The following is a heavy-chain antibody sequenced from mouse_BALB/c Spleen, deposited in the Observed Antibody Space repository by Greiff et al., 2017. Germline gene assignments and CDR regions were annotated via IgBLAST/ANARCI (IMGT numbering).Heavy chain of an antibody. CDR3: ARRGEVRRDYAMDY. Sequence: QVQLQQSGAELMKPGASVKISCKATGYTFSSYWIEWVKQRPGHGLEWIGEILPGSGSTNYNEKFKGKATFTADTSSNTAYMQLSSLTSEDSAVYYCARRGEVRRDYAMDYWGQGTSVTVSS. V-gene: IGHV1-9*01. J-gene: IGHJ4*01. D-gene: IGHD2-14*01. CDR1: GYTFSSYW. CDR2: ILPGSGST.